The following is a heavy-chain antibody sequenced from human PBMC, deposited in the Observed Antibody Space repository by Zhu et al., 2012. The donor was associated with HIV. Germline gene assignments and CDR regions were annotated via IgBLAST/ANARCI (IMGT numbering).Heavy chain of an antibody. V-gene: IGHV4-59*11. CDR2: IYYSGST. CDR3: ARAPVLLWFGELSDAFDI. D-gene: IGHD3-10*01. Sequence: QVQLQESGPGLVKPSETLSLTCTVSGGSISSHYWSWIRQPPGKGLEWIGYIYYSGSTNYNPSLKSRVTISVDTSKNQFSLKLSSVTAADTAVYYCARAPVLLWFGELSDAFDIWGQGTMVTVSS. J-gene: IGHJ3*02. CDR1: GGSISSHY.